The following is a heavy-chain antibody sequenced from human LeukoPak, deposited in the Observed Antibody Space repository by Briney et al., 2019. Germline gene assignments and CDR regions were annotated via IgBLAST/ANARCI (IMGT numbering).Heavy chain of an antibody. V-gene: IGHV3-74*01. D-gene: IGHD3-16*02. Sequence: GGSLRLSCAASGFTFSNYEMNWVRQAPGKGLVWVSRINSDGSSTSYADSVKGRFTISRDNAKNTLYLQMNSLTAEDTAVYYCARGPHYVWGSYRLDYWGQGTLVTVSS. CDR2: INSDGSST. J-gene: IGHJ4*02. CDR3: ARGPHYVWGSYRLDY. CDR1: GFTFSNYE.